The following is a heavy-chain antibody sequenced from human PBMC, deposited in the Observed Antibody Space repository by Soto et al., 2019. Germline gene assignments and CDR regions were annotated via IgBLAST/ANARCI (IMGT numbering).Heavy chain of an antibody. V-gene: IGHV4-59*02. Sequence: SETLSLTCNVSGVSVRGYYWSWIRQPPGKGLEWIGYIYYSGSTNYNPSLKSRVTISVNTSKNQFSLKLTSVTAADTAMYFCASHNCGGDCYSRYFQHWGQGTLVTVAS. J-gene: IGHJ1*01. CDR3: ASHNCGGDCYSRYFQH. CDR1: GVSVRGYY. D-gene: IGHD2-21*02. CDR2: IYYSGST.